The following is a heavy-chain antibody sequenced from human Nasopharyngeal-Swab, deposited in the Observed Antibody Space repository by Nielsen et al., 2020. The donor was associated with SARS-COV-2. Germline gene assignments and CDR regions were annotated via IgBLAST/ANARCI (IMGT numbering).Heavy chain of an antibody. D-gene: IGHD3-22*01. CDR1: GGSISSGGYY. V-gene: IGHV4-31*03. J-gene: IGHJ2*01. Sequence: SETLSLTCTVSGGSISSGGYYWSWIRQHPGKGLEWTGYLYYRGTTYHNPSLKSRVTISVDTSTNQFSLKLSSVTPADTAVYYCARDRAYYDGVRASHVPNWYFDLWGRGTLVTVSS. CDR2: LYYRGTT. CDR3: ARDRAYYDGVRASHVPNWYFDL.